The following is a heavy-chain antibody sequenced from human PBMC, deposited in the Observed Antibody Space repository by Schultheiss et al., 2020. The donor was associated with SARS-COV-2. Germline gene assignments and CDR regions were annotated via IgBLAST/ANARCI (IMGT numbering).Heavy chain of an antibody. V-gene: IGHV3-23*01. CDR3: ARDRDFGVVIPSNWFDP. D-gene: IGHD3-3*01. Sequence: GGSLRLSCAASGFTFSSYAMSWVRQAPGKGLEWVSAISGSGGSTYYADSVKGRFTISRDNSKNTLYLQMNSLRAEDTAVYYCARDRDFGVVIPSNWFDPWGQGTLVTVSS. CDR1: GFTFSSYA. CDR2: ISGSGGST. J-gene: IGHJ5*02.